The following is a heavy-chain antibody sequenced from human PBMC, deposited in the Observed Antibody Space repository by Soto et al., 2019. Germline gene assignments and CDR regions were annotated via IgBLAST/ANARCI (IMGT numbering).Heavy chain of an antibody. Sequence: VQLVESGGGLVQPGGSLRLSCAASGFTFSIYSMNWVRQAPGKGLEWVSFISSTSSTIYYADSVKGRFTISRDNAKNSLYLQMNSLRDEDTAVYYCARDQSRMVAATRADWYFDLWGRGTLVTVSS. CDR3: ARDQSRMVAATRADWYFDL. D-gene: IGHD2-15*01. J-gene: IGHJ2*01. CDR2: ISSTSSTI. V-gene: IGHV3-48*02. CDR1: GFTFSIYS.